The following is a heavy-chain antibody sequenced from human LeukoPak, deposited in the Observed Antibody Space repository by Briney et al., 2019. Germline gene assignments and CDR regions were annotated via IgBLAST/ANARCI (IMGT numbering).Heavy chain of an antibody. CDR2: IYYSGST. J-gene: IGHJ4*02. Sequence: PSETLSLTCTVSGGSNSSYYWSWIRQPPGKGLEWIGYIYYSGSTNYNPSLKSRVTISVDTSKNQFSLKLSSVTAADTAVYYCARGLYGSGSYSNRPLDYWGQGTLVTVSS. CDR1: GGSNSSYY. CDR3: ARGLYGSGSYSNRPLDY. D-gene: IGHD3-10*01. V-gene: IGHV4-59*01.